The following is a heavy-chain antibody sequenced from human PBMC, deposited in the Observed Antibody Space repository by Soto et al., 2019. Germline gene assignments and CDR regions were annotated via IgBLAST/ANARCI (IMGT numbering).Heavy chain of an antibody. CDR3: ARIRLDPPHYYYGMDV. CDR1: GYTFTIYG. CDR2: ISAYNGNT. Sequence: SVKVSCKASGYTFTIYGISWVRQAPGQGLEWMGWISAYNGNTNYATKLQGRVTMTTDTSTSTAYMELRSLRSDDTAVYYCARIRLDPPHYYYGMDVWGQGTTVTVSS. V-gene: IGHV1-18*01. J-gene: IGHJ6*02. D-gene: IGHD2-21*01.